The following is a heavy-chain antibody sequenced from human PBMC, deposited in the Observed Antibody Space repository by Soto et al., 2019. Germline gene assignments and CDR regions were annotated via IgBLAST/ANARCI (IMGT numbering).Heavy chain of an antibody. J-gene: IGHJ4*02. CDR3: SRSSGFYDVDS. Sequence: QVQLVQSGAEVKKPGASVKVSCKASGYTFTSYAMHWVRQAPGQRLEWMGWINAGNGHTKYSQKFQGRVTITRDTSASTAYMELTSLRSEDTAVYYCSRSSGFYDVDSWGQGTLVTVSS. V-gene: IGHV1-3*01. D-gene: IGHD3-22*01. CDR2: INAGNGHT. CDR1: GYTFTSYA.